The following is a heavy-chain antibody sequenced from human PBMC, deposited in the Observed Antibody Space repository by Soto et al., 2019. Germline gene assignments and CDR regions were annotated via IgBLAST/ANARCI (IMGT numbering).Heavy chain of an antibody. CDR2: IKHDGSET. V-gene: IGHV3-7*03. CDR1: GFTCNTCW. D-gene: IGHD2-15*01. J-gene: IGHJ4*02. CDR3: ARDFATHCSGSTCYPYAY. Sequence: GGSLRLSSAASGFTCNTCWMSWVRQSRRKGLEWVANIKHDGSETYYVDSVKGRFTISRDNAKNSLFLQMNTLRTEDTAVYYCARDFATHCSGSTCYPYAYWGQGALVTVSS.